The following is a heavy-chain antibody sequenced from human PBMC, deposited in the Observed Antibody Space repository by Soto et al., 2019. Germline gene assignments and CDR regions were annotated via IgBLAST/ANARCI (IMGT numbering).Heavy chain of an antibody. CDR3: ARVGERVVVTGGANWFDP. D-gene: IGHD3-22*01. Sequence: QVQLQESGPGLVKPSQTLSLTCTVSGGSISSGDYYWSWIRQPPGKGLEWIGYIYYSGSTYYNPSLKSRVTVSVDTSKNQFSLKLSSVTAADTAVYYCARVGERVVVTGGANWFDPWGQGTLVTVSS. CDR2: IYYSGST. J-gene: IGHJ5*02. CDR1: GGSISSGDYY. V-gene: IGHV4-30-4*01.